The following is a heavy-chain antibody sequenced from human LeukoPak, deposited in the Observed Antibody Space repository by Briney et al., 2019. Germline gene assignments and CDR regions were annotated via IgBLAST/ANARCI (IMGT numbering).Heavy chain of an antibody. J-gene: IGHJ4*02. CDR2: IYYSGST. CDR3: ARGYGRYFDY. CDR1: GGSIRSYQ. D-gene: IGHD5-18*01. V-gene: IGHV4-59*01. Sequence: SETLSLTCTVSGGSIRSYQWSWIRQPPGKGLEWIGYIYYSGSTNYNPSLKSRVTISVDTSKNQFSLKLSSVTAADTAVYYCARGYGRYFDYWGQGTLVTVSS.